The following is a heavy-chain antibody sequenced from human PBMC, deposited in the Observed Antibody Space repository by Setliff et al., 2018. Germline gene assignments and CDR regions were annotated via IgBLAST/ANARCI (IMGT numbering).Heavy chain of an antibody. V-gene: IGHV4-59*01. CDR2: IYSNGRT. CDR1: GDSISDYH. D-gene: IGHD4-17*01. J-gene: IGHJ4*02. Sequence: PSETLSLTCRVSGDSISDYHWSWIRQPPGQGLEWIGYIYSNGRTNYNPSLKSRVSLSLDTSKNQFSLDLSSVTPADTAVYYCARELGLRAPFDFWGQGILVTVSS. CDR3: ARELGLRAPFDF.